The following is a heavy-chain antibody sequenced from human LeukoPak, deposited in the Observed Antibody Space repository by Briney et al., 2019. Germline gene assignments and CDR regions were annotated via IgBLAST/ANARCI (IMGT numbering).Heavy chain of an antibody. CDR3: ARDSGISSSVNADY. CDR1: GYSISSAYY. CDR2: IYHSGST. J-gene: IGHJ4*02. D-gene: IGHD6-6*01. V-gene: IGHV4-38-2*02. Sequence: SETLSLTCTVSGYSISSAYYWGWIRQPPGKGLEWIGSIYHSGSTYYNPSLKSRVTIPADTSKNQFSLKVSSVTAADTAVYYCARDSGISSSVNADYWGQGTLVTVSS.